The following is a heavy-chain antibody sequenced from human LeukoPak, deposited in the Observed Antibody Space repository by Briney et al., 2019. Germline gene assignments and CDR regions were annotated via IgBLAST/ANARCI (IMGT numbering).Heavy chain of an antibody. D-gene: IGHD6-19*01. CDR1: GFTFSSYS. V-gene: IGHV4-38-2*02. CDR3: ARDETYSSDWQPNHSYYYMDV. CDR2: IYHSGST. Sequence: GSLRLSCAASGFTFSSYSMNWVRQPPGKGLEWIGSIYHSGSTHYNPSLKSRVTISVDTSKNQFSLKVNSVTAADTAEYFCARDETYSSDWQPNHSYYYMDVWGKGTTVIVSS. J-gene: IGHJ6*03.